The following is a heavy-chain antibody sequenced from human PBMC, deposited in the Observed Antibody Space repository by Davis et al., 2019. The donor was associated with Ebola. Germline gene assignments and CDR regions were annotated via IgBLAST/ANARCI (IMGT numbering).Heavy chain of an antibody. CDR1: GGPISSYY. CDR2: IYYSGST. V-gene: IGHV4-59*01. Sequence: SETLSLTCTVSGGPISSYYWSWIRQPPGKGLEWIGYIYYSGSTNYNPSLKSRVTISVDTSKNQFSLKLSSVTAADTAVYYCARVESTVTTSWFDPWGQGTLVTVSS. CDR3: ARVESTVTTSWFDP. J-gene: IGHJ5*02. D-gene: IGHD4-17*01.